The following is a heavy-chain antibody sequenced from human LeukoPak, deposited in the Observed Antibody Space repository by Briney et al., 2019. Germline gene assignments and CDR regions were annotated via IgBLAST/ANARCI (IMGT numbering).Heavy chain of an antibody. CDR1: GFTFSSYA. CDR2: ISGSGGST. J-gene: IGHJ4*02. V-gene: IGHV3-23*01. CDR3: AQSPMVRGVIVY. D-gene: IGHD3-10*01. Sequence: GGSLRLSCAASGFTFSSYAMSWVRQAPGKGLEWVSAISGSGGSTYYADSVKGRFTISRDNSKNTLYLQMNSLSAEDTAVYYCAQSPMVRGVIVYWGQGTLVTVSS.